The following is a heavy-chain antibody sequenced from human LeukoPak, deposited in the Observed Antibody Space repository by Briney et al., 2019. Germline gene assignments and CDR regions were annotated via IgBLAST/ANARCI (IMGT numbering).Heavy chain of an antibody. CDR3: ARGGAGAAYYDWDFFRFDY. V-gene: IGHV1-2*02. D-gene: IGHD5-12*01. CDR2: INPNSGVT. Sequence: ASVKVSCKASGYTFTGHFMFWVRQAPGKGLEWMAWINPNSGVTSYAQKFQGRVTLTRDTSINTAYMELSRLRSDDTALYYCARGGAGAAYYDWDFFRFDYWGQGTLVTVSS. CDR1: GYTFTGHF. J-gene: IGHJ4*02.